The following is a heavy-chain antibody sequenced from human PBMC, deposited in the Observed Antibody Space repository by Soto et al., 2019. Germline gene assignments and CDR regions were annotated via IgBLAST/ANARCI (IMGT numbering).Heavy chain of an antibody. D-gene: IGHD6-19*01. CDR2: ISYDGSNK. Sequence: GGSLRLSCAASGFTFSSYAMHWVRQAPGKGLEWVAVISYDGSNKYYADSVKGRFTISRDNSKNTLYLQMNSLRAEDTAVYYCARDSNPSIAVAGYYFDYWGQGTLVTVSS. J-gene: IGHJ4*02. V-gene: IGHV3-30-3*01. CDR3: ARDSNPSIAVAGYYFDY. CDR1: GFTFSSYA.